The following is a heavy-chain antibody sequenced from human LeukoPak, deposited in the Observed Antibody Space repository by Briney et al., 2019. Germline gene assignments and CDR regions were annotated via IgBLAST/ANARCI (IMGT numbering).Heavy chain of an antibody. CDR3: ARARDFWSGHDYYYGMDV. Sequence: SETLSLTCTLSGGSITSGGDYCSWIRQHPGKGLEWIGYIYYSGSTNYNPSLKSRVTISVDTSKNQFSLKLSSVTAADTAVYYCARARDFWSGHDYYYGMDVWGQGTTVTVSS. V-gene: IGHV4-61*08. CDR1: GGSITSGGDY. CDR2: IYYSGST. D-gene: IGHD3-3*01. J-gene: IGHJ6*02.